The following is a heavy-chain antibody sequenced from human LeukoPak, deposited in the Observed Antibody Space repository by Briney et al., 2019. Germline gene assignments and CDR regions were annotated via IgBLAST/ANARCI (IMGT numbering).Heavy chain of an antibody. J-gene: IGHJ4*02. CDR3: ATDRAYCGGDCYPTVFDY. CDR2: INPNSGGT. Sequence: ASVKVSCKASGYTFTGYYMHWVRQAPGQGLEWMGWINPNSGGTNYAQKFQGRVTMTRDTSISTAYMELSRLRSGDTAVYYCATDRAYCGGDCYPTVFDYWGQGTLVTVSS. D-gene: IGHD2-21*02. CDR1: GYTFTGYY. V-gene: IGHV1-2*02.